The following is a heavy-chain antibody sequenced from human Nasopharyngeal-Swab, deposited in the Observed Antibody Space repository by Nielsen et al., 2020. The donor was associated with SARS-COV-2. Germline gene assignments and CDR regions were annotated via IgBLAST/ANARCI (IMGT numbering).Heavy chain of an antibody. CDR2: ISWNSGSI. Sequence: SLKISCAASEFTFDDYAMHWVRQAPGKGLEWVSGISWNSGSIGYADSVKGRFTISRDNAKNSLYLQMNSLRAEDTALYYCAKGDGLGATTASFDYWGQGTLVTVSS. CDR3: AKGDGLGATTASFDY. D-gene: IGHD5-24*01. V-gene: IGHV3-9*01. CDR1: EFTFDDYA. J-gene: IGHJ4*02.